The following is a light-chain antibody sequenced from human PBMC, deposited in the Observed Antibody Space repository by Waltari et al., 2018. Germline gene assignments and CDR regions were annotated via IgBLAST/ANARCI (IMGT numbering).Light chain of an antibody. V-gene: IGLV1-44*01. CDR1: ISNIGSNA. Sequence: QSVLTQPPSASGTPGQRVTISCSGSISNIGSNAVNWYQQLPGTAPKLLSHCHKQPPDGVPARFSGSKSGTSASLAISGLQSEDEADYYCAARDDSLNGWVFGGGTKLTVL. CDR2: CHK. J-gene: IGLJ3*02. CDR3: AARDDSLNGWV.